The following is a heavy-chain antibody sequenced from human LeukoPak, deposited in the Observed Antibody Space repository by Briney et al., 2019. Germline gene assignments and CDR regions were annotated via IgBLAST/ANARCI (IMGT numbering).Heavy chain of an antibody. CDR3: ARAYTAMASNDYYYGMDV. CDR1: GGTFSSYA. CDR2: IIPIFGTA. D-gene: IGHD5-18*01. J-gene: IGHJ6*02. V-gene: IGHV1-69*01. Sequence: GSSLKVSCKASGGTFSSYAISWVRQAPGQGLEWMGGIIPIFGTANYAQKFQGRVTITADESTSTAYMELSSLRSEDTAVYYCARAYTAMASNDYYYGMDVWGQGTTVTVSS.